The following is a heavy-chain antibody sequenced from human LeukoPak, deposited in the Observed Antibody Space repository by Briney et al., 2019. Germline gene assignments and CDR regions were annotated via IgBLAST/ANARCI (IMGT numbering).Heavy chain of an antibody. V-gene: IGHV3-48*03. D-gene: IGHD5-12*01. CDR1: GFTFSSYE. CDR3: ARESPVLVPDYSGYDGYYYYYGMDV. CDR2: ISSSGSTI. Sequence: GGSLRLSCAASGFTFSSYEMNWVRQAPGKGLEWVSHISSSGSTIYYADSVKGRFTISRDNAKNSLYLQMNSLRAEDTAVYYCARESPVLVPDYSGYDGYYYYYGMDVWGQGTTVTVSS. J-gene: IGHJ6*02.